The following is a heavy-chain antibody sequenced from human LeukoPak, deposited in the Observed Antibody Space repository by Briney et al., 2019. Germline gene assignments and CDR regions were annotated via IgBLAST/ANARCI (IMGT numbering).Heavy chain of an antibody. D-gene: IGHD6-19*01. CDR3: ATDHAKQWLVRGLDY. CDR1: GYTFTSYG. V-gene: IGHV1-18*01. CDR2: ITANNGNT. Sequence: GASVKVSCKASGYTFTSYGFTWVRQAPGQGLEWMGWITANNGNTNYVQKLQGRVTMTTDTSTDTAYMELSSLRSEDTAVYYCATDHAKQWLVRGLDYWGQGTLVTVSS. J-gene: IGHJ4*02.